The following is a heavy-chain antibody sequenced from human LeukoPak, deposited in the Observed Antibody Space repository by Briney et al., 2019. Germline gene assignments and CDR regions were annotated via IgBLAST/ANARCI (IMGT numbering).Heavy chain of an antibody. J-gene: IGHJ4*02. CDR2: ISYDGSNK. CDR3: AKEEGYSGSTFDY. D-gene: IGHD1-26*01. CDR1: GFTFSSYG. Sequence: GGSLRLSCAASGFTFSSYGMHWVRQAPGKGLEWVAVISYDGSNKYYADSVKGRFTISRDNSKNTLYLQMNSLRAEDTAVYYCAKEEGYSGSTFDYWGQGTLVTVSS. V-gene: IGHV3-30*18.